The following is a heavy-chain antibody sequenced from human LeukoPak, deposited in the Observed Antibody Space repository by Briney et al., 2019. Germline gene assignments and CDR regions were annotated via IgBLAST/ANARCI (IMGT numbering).Heavy chain of an antibody. D-gene: IGHD3-22*01. CDR3: RGYDSSGNSVFDY. Sequence: SETLSLTCTVSGDSITRGIYYCACARQPPGRRLEWKGSISYGGSTYYNPPLKSRGTTSVDTSKNQFSLRLRSVTAADTALYYCRGYDSSGNSVFDYWGQGGLVSVSS. V-gene: IGHV4-39*01. J-gene: IGHJ4*02. CDR2: ISYGGST. CDR1: GDSITRGIYY.